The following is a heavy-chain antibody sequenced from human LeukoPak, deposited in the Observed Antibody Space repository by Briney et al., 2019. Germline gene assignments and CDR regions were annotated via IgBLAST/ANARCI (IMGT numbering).Heavy chain of an antibody. D-gene: IGHD3-16*02. CDR2: INAGNGNT. CDR3: ARGLMITFGGVIVIRDYYYGMDV. V-gene: IGHV1-3*01. J-gene: IGHJ6*02. CDR1: GYTFTSYA. Sequence: ASVKVSCKASGYTFTSYAMHWVRQAPGQRLEWMGWINAGNGNTKYSQKFQGRVTITRDTSASTAYMELSSLRSEDTAVYYCARGLMITFGGVIVIRDYYYGMDVWGQGTTVTVSS.